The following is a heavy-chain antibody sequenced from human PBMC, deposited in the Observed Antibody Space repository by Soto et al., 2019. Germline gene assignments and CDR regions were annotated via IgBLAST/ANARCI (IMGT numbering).Heavy chain of an antibody. CDR1: GYTFTSYD. D-gene: IGHD3-3*01. CDR3: ATLGYDFWSGHYRNSGYYYYMDV. Sequence: ASVKVSCKASGYTFTSYDINWVRQATGQGLEWMGWMNPNSGNTGYAQKFQGRVTMTRNTSISIAYMELSSLTSEDTAVYYCATLGYDFWSGHYRNSGYYYYMDVWGKGTTVTVSS. V-gene: IGHV1-8*01. J-gene: IGHJ6*03. CDR2: MNPNSGNT.